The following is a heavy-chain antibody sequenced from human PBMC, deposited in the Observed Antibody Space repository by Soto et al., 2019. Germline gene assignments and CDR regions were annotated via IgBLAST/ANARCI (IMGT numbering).Heavy chain of an antibody. V-gene: IGHV1-2*04. J-gene: IGHJ3*02. CDR3: ARDRRSSGSYYIRDAFDI. D-gene: IGHD1-26*01. Sequence: ASVKVSCKASGYTFTGYYMHWVRQAPGQGLEWMGWINPNSGGTNYAQKFQGWVTMTRDTSISTAYMELSRLRSDDTAVYYCARDRRSSGSYYIRDAFDIWGQGTMVTVSS. CDR2: INPNSGGT. CDR1: GYTFTGYY.